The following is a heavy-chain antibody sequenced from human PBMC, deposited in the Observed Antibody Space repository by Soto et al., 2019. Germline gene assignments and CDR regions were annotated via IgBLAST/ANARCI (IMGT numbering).Heavy chain of an antibody. J-gene: IGHJ4*02. CDR2: ISSSSSSI. V-gene: IGHV3-48*01. D-gene: IGHD7-27*01. Sequence: GGSLRLSCAASGFTFSGFSMNWVRQAPGKGLEWVSYISSSSSSIYYADSVKGRFTISRDNAKNSLYLQMNSLRAEDTAVYYCARDRSWAFDYWGQGSLVTVSS. CDR1: GFTFSGFS. CDR3: ARDRSWAFDY.